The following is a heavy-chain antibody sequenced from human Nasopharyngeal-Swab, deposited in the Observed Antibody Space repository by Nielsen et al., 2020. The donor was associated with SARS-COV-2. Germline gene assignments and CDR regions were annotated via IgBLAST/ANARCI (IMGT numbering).Heavy chain of an antibody. D-gene: IGHD4-11*01. Sequence: ETLSLTCAASGFTVSSNYMSWVRQAPGKGLEWVSVIYSGGSTYYADSVKGRFTISRHNSKNTLYLQMNSLRAEDTAVYYCARDTYSNRQTGYYYGMDVWGQGTTVTVSS. V-gene: IGHV3-53*04. CDR2: IYSGGST. CDR3: ARDTYSNRQTGYYYGMDV. J-gene: IGHJ6*02. CDR1: GFTVSSNY.